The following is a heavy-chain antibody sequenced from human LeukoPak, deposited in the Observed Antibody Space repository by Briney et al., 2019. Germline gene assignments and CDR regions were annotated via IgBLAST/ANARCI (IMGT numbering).Heavy chain of an antibody. D-gene: IGHD3-9*01. CDR1: GYTFTGYY. Sequence: GAAVKVSCKASGYTFTGYYMHWVRQAPGQGLEWMGLINPNSGGTNYAQKFQGRVTMTRDTSISTAYMELSRLRSDDTTVYYCARDQPSVLRYFDWLAGNFDYWGQGTLVTVSS. CDR2: INPNSGGT. CDR3: ARDQPSVLRYFDWLAGNFDY. V-gene: IGHV1-2*06. J-gene: IGHJ4*02.